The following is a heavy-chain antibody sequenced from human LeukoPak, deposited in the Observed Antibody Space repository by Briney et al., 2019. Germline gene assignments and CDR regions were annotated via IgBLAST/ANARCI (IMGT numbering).Heavy chain of an antibody. CDR2: IVPMFGTD. Sequence: SVKVSCKASGATFGSHSISWVRQAPGQGLEWMGGIVPMFGTDVYAQRFQGRVTITADESTSTAYMELSSLRSEDTAVYYCARARTPPANGTQADSGWNYYYYMDVWGKGTTVTISS. J-gene: IGHJ6*03. V-gene: IGHV1-69*13. D-gene: IGHD6-25*01. CDR1: GATFGSHS. CDR3: ARARTPPANGTQADSGWNYYYYMDV.